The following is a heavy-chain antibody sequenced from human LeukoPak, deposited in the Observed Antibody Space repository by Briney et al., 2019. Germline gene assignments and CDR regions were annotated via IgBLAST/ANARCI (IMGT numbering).Heavy chain of an antibody. J-gene: IGHJ4*02. D-gene: IGHD3-16*02. CDR3: AKGDYDYVWGSYRYTRGNNYFDY. CDR1: GFTFSSYW. Sequence: PGGSLRLSCAASGFTFSSYWMSWVRQAPGKGLEWVANIKQDGSGKSYVDSVKGRFTISRDNSKNTLYLQMNSLRAEDTAVYYCAKGDYDYVWGSYRYTRGNNYFDYWGQGTLVTVSS. CDR2: IKQDGSGK. V-gene: IGHV3-7*03.